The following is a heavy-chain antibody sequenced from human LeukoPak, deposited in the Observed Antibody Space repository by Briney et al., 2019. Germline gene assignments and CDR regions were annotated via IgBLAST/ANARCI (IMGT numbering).Heavy chain of an antibody. CDR1: GSTFSIYS. CDR2: TSSSSSFI. CDR3: ATQGEHSYDSNRSGYFQH. V-gene: IGHV3-21*01. J-gene: IGHJ1*01. D-gene: IGHD3-22*01. Sequence: GGSLRLSCAASGSTFSIYSMNWVRQAPGKGLEWVSSTSSSSSFIYYADSVKGRFTISRDNAKNSLYLQMSSLRAEDTAVYYCATQGEHSYDSNRSGYFQHWGQGTLVTVSS.